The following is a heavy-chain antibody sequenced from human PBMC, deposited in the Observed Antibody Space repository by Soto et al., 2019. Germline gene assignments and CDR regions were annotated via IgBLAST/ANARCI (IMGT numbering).Heavy chain of an antibody. D-gene: IGHD3-22*01. J-gene: IGHJ3*02. CDR1: GGSIISNSYY. CDR3: ARHSPYYYDSSGYYYDGAFDI. V-gene: IGHV4-39*01. CDR2: IFHSGST. Sequence: PSETLSFTCAVSGGSIISNSYYWGWIRQPPGQGLEWIASIFHSGSTYYNPSLKSRVTMSVDTSKNQFSLKLSSVTAADTAVYYCARHSPYYYDSSGYYYDGAFDIWGQGTMVTVSS.